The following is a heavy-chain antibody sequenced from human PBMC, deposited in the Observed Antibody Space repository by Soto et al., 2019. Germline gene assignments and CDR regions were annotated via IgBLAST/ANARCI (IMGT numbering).Heavy chain of an antibody. D-gene: IGHD4-17*01. Sequence: SLRLSCAASGFTFSSYAMSWVRQPPGKGLEWVSTISAGGGSTYYADSVKGRFTISRDNSKNTLYLQMNSLRAEDTAVYYCAKVEAPASTVTLPLDYWGQGPLVTVSS. CDR3: AKVEAPASTVTLPLDY. V-gene: IGHV3-23*01. J-gene: IGHJ4*02. CDR2: ISAGGGST. CDR1: GFTFSSYA.